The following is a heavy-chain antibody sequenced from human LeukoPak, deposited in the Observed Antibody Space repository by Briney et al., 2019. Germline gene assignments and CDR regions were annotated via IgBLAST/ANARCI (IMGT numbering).Heavy chain of an antibody. CDR3: ARHRSSTSWKNYYGMDV. CDR2: IYYSGST. V-gene: IGHV4-59*07. D-gene: IGHD2-2*01. CDR1: GRSISSYY. J-gene: IGHJ6*02. Sequence: SDPLSLTCTVWGRSISSYYWSWPREPPGEALEWIGYIYYSGSTNYNPSLKSRVTISVDTSKNQFSLKLSSVTAADTAVYYCARHRSSTSWKNYYGMDVWGQGTTVTVSS.